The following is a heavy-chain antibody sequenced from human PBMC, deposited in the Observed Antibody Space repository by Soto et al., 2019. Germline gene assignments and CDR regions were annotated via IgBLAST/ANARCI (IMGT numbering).Heavy chain of an antibody. CDR1: GYTFTGHY. Sequence: SVKVSSKASGYTFTGHYMPEVLQAPGQGIEWMGWINPNSGGTNYAQKFQGWVTMTRDTSISTAYMELSRLRSDDTAVYYCARSNDFWSGYYGDAFEIWGQGTMVTVTS. D-gene: IGHD3-3*01. V-gene: IGHV1-2*04. CDR2: INPNSGGT. J-gene: IGHJ3*02. CDR3: ARSNDFWSGYYGDAFEI.